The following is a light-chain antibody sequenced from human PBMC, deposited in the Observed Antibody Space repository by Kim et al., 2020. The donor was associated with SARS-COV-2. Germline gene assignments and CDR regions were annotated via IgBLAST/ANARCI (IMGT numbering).Light chain of an antibody. Sequence: QSALTQPASVSGSPGQSITISYTGTSSDVGSYNLVSWYQQHPGKAPKLMIYEVSKRPSGVSNRFSGSKSGNTASLTISGLQAEDEADYYCCSYAGSSTLVFGGGTQLTVL. CDR1: SSDVGSYNL. V-gene: IGLV2-23*02. CDR3: CSYAGSSTLV. CDR2: EVS. J-gene: IGLJ2*01.